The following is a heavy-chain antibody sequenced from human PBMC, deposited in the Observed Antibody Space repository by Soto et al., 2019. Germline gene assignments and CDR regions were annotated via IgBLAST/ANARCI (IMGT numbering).Heavy chain of an antibody. CDR3: ARDQGITTFGVYSMYYYGMDV. CDR1: GYTFTNYA. D-gene: IGHD3-3*01. V-gene: IGHV1-3*01. CDR2: INAGNGKT. J-gene: IGHJ6*02. Sequence: GASVKVSCKASGYTFTNYAIHWVRQAPGQRLEWMGWINAGNGKTKYSQKFQGRVTMTTDTSTSTVYMELSSLRSDDTAVYYCARDQGITTFGVYSMYYYGMDVWGQGTTVTVSS.